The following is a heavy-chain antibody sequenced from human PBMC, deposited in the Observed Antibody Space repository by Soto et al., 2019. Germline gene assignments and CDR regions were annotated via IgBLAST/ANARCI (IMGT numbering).Heavy chain of an antibody. Sequence: ASVKVSCKASGGTFSSYAISWVRQAPGQGLEWMGGIIPIFGTANYAQKFQGRVTITADESTSTAHMELSSLRSEDTAVHYCARDLNAVVTPPYYYGMDVWGQGTTVTV. V-gene: IGHV1-69*13. D-gene: IGHD2-21*02. J-gene: IGHJ6*02. CDR1: GGTFSSYA. CDR2: IIPIFGTA. CDR3: ARDLNAVVTPPYYYGMDV.